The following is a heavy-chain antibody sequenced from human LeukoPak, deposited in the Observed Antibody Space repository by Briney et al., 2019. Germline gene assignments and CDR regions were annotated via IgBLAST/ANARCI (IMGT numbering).Heavy chain of an antibody. CDR3: ARVGTVTTQGVYYFDY. CDR1: GGSVSSGSYY. CDR2: INHSGST. D-gene: IGHD4-17*01. Sequence: SETLSLTCTVSGGSVSSGSYYWSWIRQPPGKGLEWIGEINHSGSTNYNPSLRSRVTISVDTSKNQFSLKLSSVTAADTAVYYCARVGTVTTQGVYYFDYWGQGTLVTVSS. J-gene: IGHJ4*02. V-gene: IGHV4-39*07.